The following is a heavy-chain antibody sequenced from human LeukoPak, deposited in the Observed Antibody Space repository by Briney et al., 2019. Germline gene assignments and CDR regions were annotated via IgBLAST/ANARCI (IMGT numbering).Heavy chain of an antibody. CDR3: ARALKWHYGMDV. Sequence: ASVKVSCKASGYTFTGYYMHWVRQAPGQGLEWMGWINPNSGGTNYAQKFQGWVTMTRDTSISTAYMELSRLRSDDTAAYYCARALKWHYGMDVWGQGTTVTVSS. CDR2: INPNSGGT. J-gene: IGHJ6*02. V-gene: IGHV1-2*04. D-gene: IGHD5-12*01. CDR1: GYTFTGYY.